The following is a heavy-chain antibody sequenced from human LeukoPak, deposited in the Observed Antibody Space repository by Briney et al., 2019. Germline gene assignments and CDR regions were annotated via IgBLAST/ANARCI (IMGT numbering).Heavy chain of an antibody. J-gene: IGHJ5*02. V-gene: IGHV4-39*07. D-gene: IGHD3-22*01. CDR2: IYYSGST. CDR1: GGSISSSSYY. CDR3: ARSAYYYDSSGYYH. Sequence: SETLSLTCTVSGGSISSSSYYWGWIRQPPGKGLEWIGSIYYSGSTDYNPSLKSRVTISVDTSKNQFSLKPSSVTAADTAVYYCARSAYYYDSSGYYHWGQGTLVTVSS.